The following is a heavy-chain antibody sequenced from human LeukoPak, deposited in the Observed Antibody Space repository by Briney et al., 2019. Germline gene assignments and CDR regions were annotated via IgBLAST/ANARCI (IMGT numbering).Heavy chain of an antibody. D-gene: IGHD6-13*01. CDR1: GGSISSSNW. Sequence: SETLSLTCAVSGGSISSSNWWSWVRQPPGKGLEWIGEIYHSGSTNYNPSLKSRVTISVDKSKNQFSLKLSSVTAADTAVYYCASRSSSWYGNWFDPWGQGTLVTVSS. CDR2: IYHSGST. CDR3: ASRSSSWYGNWFDP. J-gene: IGHJ5*02. V-gene: IGHV4-4*02.